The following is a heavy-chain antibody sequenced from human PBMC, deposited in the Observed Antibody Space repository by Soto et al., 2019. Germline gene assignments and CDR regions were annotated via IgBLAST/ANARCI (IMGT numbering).Heavy chain of an antibody. J-gene: IGHJ6*03. CDR2: IKQDGSEK. V-gene: IGHV3-7*01. D-gene: IGHD4-17*01. CDR3: ARDYDYGDYVRNYYYYMDV. Sequence: GGSLRLSCAASGFTFSSYWMSWVRQAPGKGLEWVANIKQDGSEKYYVDSVKGRFTISRDNAKNSLYLQMNSLRAEDTAVYYCARDYDYGDYVRNYYYYMDVWGKGTTVTVSS. CDR1: GFTFSSYW.